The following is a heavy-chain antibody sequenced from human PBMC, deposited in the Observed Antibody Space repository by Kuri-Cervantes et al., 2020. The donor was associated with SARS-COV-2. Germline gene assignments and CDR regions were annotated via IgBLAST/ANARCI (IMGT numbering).Heavy chain of an antibody. Sequence: SQTLSLTCAVYGGSFSGYYWSWIRQPPGKGLEWIGSIYHSGSTYYNPSLKSRVTISVDTSKNQFSLKLSSVTAADTAVYYCASIYGDYETDYYYYGMDVWGQGTTVTVSS. CDR2: IYHSGST. CDR1: GGSFSGYY. V-gene: IGHV4-34*01. J-gene: IGHJ6*02. CDR3: ASIYGDYETDYYYYGMDV. D-gene: IGHD4-17*01.